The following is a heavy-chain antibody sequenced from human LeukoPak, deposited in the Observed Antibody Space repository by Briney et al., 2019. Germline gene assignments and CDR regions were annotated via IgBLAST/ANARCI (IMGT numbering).Heavy chain of an antibody. CDR3: ARHVEWNDEGWYFDL. CDR2: IYYSGST. CDR1: GGSFSGYS. D-gene: IGHD1-1*01. J-gene: IGHJ2*01. V-gene: IGHV4-59*08. Sequence: PSETLSLTCGVYGGSFSGYSWSWIRQSPGKGLEWIGYIYYSGSTNYNPSLKSRVTISVDTSKNQFSLKLSSVTAADTAVYYCARHVEWNDEGWYFDLWGRGTLVTVSS.